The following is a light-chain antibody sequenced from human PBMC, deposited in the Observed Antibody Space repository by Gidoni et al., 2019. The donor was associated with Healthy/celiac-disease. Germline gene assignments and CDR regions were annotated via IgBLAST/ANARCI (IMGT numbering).Light chain of an antibody. CDR1: QSVSSN. CDR2: GAS. CDR3: QQYNNWPPYT. Sequence: EIVMTQSPATLSVSPGERATLSCRPSQSVSSNLAWYQQKPGQAPRLLIYGASTRAPGIPARFSGSGSGTEFTLTISSLQSEDFAVYYCQQYNNWPPYTFGQGTKLEIK. V-gene: IGKV3-15*01. J-gene: IGKJ2*01.